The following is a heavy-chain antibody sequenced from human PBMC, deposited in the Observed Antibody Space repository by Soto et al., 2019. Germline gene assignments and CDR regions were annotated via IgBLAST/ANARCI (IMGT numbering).Heavy chain of an antibody. D-gene: IGHD2-21*02. CDR2: IGAAGDP. V-gene: IGHV3-13*05. J-gene: IGHJ4*02. CDR1: FSIFD. Sequence: FSIFDMHWVRQAPGKGLEWVSAIGAAGDPYYPGSVKGRFTISRENAKNSLYLQMNSLRAGDTAVYYCAKSSSDSQTSFDYWGQGTLVTVSS. CDR3: AKSSSDSQTSFDY.